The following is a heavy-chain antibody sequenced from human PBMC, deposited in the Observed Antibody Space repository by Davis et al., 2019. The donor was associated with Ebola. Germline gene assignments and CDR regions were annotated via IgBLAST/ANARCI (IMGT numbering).Heavy chain of an antibody. J-gene: IGHJ4*02. CDR1: GGSFSGYY. CDR2: INHSGST. Sequence: SETLSLTCAVSGGSFSGYYWSWIRQPPGKGLEWIGEINHSGSTNYNPSLKSRVTISVDTSKNQFSLKLSSVTAAETAVYYCARGLTYYYDSSGYYWGQGTLVTVSS. V-gene: IGHV4-34*01. CDR3: ARGLTYYYDSSGYY. D-gene: IGHD3-22*01.